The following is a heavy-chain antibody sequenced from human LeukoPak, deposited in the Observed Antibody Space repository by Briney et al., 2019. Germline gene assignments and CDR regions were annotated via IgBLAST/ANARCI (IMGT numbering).Heavy chain of an antibody. J-gene: IGHJ4*02. D-gene: IGHD6-13*01. V-gene: IGHV3-21*01. CDR1: GFTFSSYT. CDR3: AKDIMATAGRYFDY. CDR2: ISSSSTYI. Sequence: GGSLRLSCAASGFTFSSYTMNWVRQAPGKGLEWVSSISSSSTYIFYADSVKGRFTISRDNAKNSLYLQMNSLRAEDTAVYYCAKDIMATAGRYFDYWGQGTLVTVSS.